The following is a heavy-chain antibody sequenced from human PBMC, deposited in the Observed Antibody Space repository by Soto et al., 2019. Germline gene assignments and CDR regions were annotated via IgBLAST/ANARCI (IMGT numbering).Heavy chain of an antibody. CDR3: ARGQDLRFGENYYYYYGMDV. CDR2: INPSGGST. D-gene: IGHD3-10*01. V-gene: IGHV1-46*01. CDR1: GYTFTSYY. J-gene: IGHJ6*02. Sequence: GASVKVSCKASGYTFTSYYMHWVRQAPGQGLEWMEIINPSGGSTSYAQKFQGRVTMTRDTSTSTVYMELSSLRSEDTAVYYCARGQDLRFGENYYYYYGMDVWGQGTTVTVSS.